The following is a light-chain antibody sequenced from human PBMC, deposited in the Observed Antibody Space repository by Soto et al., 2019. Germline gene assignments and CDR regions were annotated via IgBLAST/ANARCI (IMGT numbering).Light chain of an antibody. CDR1: SSDVGGYDY. CDR3: SSYAGSNNFV. CDR2: EVS. Sequence: QSVLTQPASVSGSPGQSITISCTGTSSDVGGYDYVSWYQLHPGKAPKLMVFEVSNRPSGVPDRVSASKSGNTASLTVSGLRAEDEADYYCSSYAGSNNFVFGSGTKVTVL. J-gene: IGLJ1*01. V-gene: IGLV2-8*01.